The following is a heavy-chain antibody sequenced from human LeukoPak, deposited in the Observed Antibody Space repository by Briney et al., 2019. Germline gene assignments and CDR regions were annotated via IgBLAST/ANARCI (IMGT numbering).Heavy chain of an antibody. V-gene: IGHV4-34*01. CDR1: GGSISSYY. Sequence: SETLSLTCTVSGGSISSYYWSWIRQPPGKGLEWIGEINHSGSTNYNPSLKSRVTISVDTSKNQFSLKLSSVTAAGTAVYYCARGVSIVVVVAATPYFDYWGQGTLVTVSS. CDR2: INHSGST. CDR3: ARGVSIVVVVAATPYFDY. J-gene: IGHJ4*02. D-gene: IGHD2-15*01.